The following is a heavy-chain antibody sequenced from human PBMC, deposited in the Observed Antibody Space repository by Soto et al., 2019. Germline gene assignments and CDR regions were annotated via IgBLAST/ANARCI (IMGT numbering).Heavy chain of an antibody. D-gene: IGHD2-2*01. J-gene: IGHJ3*02. CDR2: INAGNGNT. CDR1: GYTVTSYA. Sequence: QVQLVQSGAEVKKPGASVKVSCKASGYTVTSYAMHWVRQAPGQRLEWMGWINAGNGNTKYSQKFQGRVTITRDTSASTAYMELSSLRSEDTAVYYCARDSYADDAFDIWGQGTMVTVSS. V-gene: IGHV1-3*01. CDR3: ARDSYADDAFDI.